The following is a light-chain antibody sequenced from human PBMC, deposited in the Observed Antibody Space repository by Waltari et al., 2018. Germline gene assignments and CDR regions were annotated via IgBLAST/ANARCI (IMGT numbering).Light chain of an antibody. V-gene: IGKV3-11*01. CDR3: QQRNSWPLT. CDR2: DAS. CDR1: QSVSRY. J-gene: IGKJ4*01. Sequence: EIVLTQSPATLSLSQGESATLSCRASQSVSRYLGWYQQKPGQAPRLLIYDASNRATGIPARFSASGSGTDFTLTISSLEPEDFAVYYCQQRNSWPLTFGGGTKVEIK.